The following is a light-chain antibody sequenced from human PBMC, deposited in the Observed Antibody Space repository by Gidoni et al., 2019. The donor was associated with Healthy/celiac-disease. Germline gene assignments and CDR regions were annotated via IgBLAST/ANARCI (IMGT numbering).Light chain of an antibody. J-gene: IGKJ2*01. CDR2: LGS. CDR1: QSLLHSNGYNY. V-gene: IGKV2-28*01. Sequence: DIVMTQSPLSLPVTPGEPASISCRSSQSLLHSNGYNYLDWYLQKPGQSPQLLIYLGSNRASGVPDRFSGSGSGTDLTLKISRVEAEDVGVYYCMQALQTPRYTFXXXTKLEIK. CDR3: MQALQTPRYT.